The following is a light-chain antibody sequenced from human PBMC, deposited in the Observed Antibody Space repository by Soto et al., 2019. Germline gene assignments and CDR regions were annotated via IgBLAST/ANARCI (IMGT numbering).Light chain of an antibody. CDR3: TSYAGGNNV. Sequence: QSALTQPPSASGSPGQSVTISCTGTSSDVGRYNYVSWYQQRPDKVPKLMVYEVNKRPSGVPDRFSGSKSGNTASLTVSGLQTEDEADYYCTSYAGGNNVFGTGTQLTVL. CDR2: EVN. J-gene: IGLJ1*01. V-gene: IGLV2-8*01. CDR1: SSDVGRYNY.